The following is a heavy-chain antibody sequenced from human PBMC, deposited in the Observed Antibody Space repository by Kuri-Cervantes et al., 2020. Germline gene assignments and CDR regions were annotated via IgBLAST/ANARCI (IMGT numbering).Heavy chain of an antibody. D-gene: IGHD5-18*01. CDR3: ARARGYNYGALDY. CDR1: GFTFDDHA. J-gene: IGHJ4*02. Sequence: GGSLRLSCAASGFTFDDHAMYWVRQAPGKGLVWVSGISWNSGTIGYADSVKGRFTISRDNAKNSLYLQMNSLRAEDTALYYCARARGYNYGALDYWGQGTLVTVSS. CDR2: ISWNSGTI. V-gene: IGHV3-9*01.